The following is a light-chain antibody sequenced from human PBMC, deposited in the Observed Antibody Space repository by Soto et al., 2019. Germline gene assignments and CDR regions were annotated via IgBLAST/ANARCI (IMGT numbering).Light chain of an antibody. CDR1: QDINNY. J-gene: IGKJ3*01. V-gene: IGKV1-27*01. Sequence: DILMTQSPSSLSASVGDRLTITCRATQDINNYLAWYQQKPGKVPRLLIYAASTLQSGVPSRFSGSGSGTDFTLTISSLQPEDVATYYCQRYSSAPVFTFGPGTKVDIK. CDR3: QRYSSAPVFT. CDR2: AAS.